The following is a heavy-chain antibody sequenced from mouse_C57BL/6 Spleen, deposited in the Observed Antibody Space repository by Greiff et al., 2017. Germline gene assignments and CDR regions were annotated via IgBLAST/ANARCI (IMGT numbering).Heavy chain of an antibody. V-gene: IGHV1-7*01. J-gene: IGHJ4*01. Sequence: QVQLQQSGAELVTPGASVKLSCKASGYTFTSSWIHWVKQRPGQGLDWIGCIHPGIGHTKYNEKFKDKATWTAAKSSSTAYMQLSSLTSGDSAVYYCARGVYYYAMDYWGQGAAVTVSS. CDR2: IHPGIGHT. CDR1: GYTFTSSW. CDR3: ARGVYYYAMDY.